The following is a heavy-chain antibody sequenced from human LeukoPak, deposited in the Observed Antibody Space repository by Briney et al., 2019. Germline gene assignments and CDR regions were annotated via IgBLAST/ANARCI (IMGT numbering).Heavy chain of an antibody. D-gene: IGHD3-9*01. CDR3: ARAMYYDVLTGYSDY. J-gene: IGHJ4*02. Sequence: GGSLRLSCAASGLTFNNYGMHWVRQAPGKGLEWVSYISSSSNIIYYADSVKGRFTISRDNAKKSLFLQMNSLRDEDTAVYYCARAMYYDVLTGYSDYWGQGTLVTVSS. CDR1: GLTFNNYG. V-gene: IGHV3-48*02. CDR2: ISSSSNII.